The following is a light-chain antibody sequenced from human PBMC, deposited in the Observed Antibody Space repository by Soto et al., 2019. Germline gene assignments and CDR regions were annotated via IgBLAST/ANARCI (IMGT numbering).Light chain of an antibody. CDR2: EGS. J-gene: IGLJ2*01. V-gene: IGLV2-23*01. CDR1: SSDVGRYNI. Sequence: QSVLTQPASVSGSPGQSITISCTGSSSDVGRYNIVSWYQQHPGKAPKLMIYEGSQRPSGVSDRFSGSKSGNMASLTISGLQAEDEADYYCCSYAGDRDLIFGGGTKLTVL. CDR3: CSYAGDRDLI.